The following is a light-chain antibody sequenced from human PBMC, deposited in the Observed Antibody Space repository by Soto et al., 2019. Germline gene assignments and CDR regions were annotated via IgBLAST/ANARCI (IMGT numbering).Light chain of an antibody. CDR1: SSDVGGYNY. CDR3: SSFTTTITRYA. V-gene: IGLV2-14*01. Sequence: QSVLTQPASVSGSPGQSITISCTGTSSDVGGYNYVSWFQHHPGKAPKLIIYEVSYRPSGVSARFSGSKSGDTASLTISGVQAEDEDDYYCSSFTTTITRYAFGTGTKLTVL. CDR2: EVS. J-gene: IGLJ1*01.